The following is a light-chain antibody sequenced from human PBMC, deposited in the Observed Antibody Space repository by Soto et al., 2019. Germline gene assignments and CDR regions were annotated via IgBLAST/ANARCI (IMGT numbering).Light chain of an antibody. V-gene: IGLV1-40*01. CDR3: QSYDSSLSGYV. CDR1: SGNIGAAYN. CDR2: GNN. Sequence: QSVLTQPPSVSGAPWQRVTISCTGSSGNIGAAYNVDWYQQLPGTAPKLLIYGNNNRPSGVPARFSGSKSSTSASLAIAGLRAEDEGDYYCQSYDSSLSGYVFGTGTKVTVL. J-gene: IGLJ1*01.